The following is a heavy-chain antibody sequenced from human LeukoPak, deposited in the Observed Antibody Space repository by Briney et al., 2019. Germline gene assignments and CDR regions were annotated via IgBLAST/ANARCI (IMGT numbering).Heavy chain of an antibody. CDR2: INHSGST. Sequence: SETLSLTCAVYGGSFSGYYWSWIRQPPGKGLEWIGEINHSGSTNYNPSLKSRVTMSVDTSKNQFSLKLSSVTAADTAVYYCARGRGYSYGSGPLLGYWGQGTLVTVSS. D-gene: IGHD5-18*01. V-gene: IGHV4-34*01. CDR1: GGSFSGYY. CDR3: ARGRGYSYGSGPLLGY. J-gene: IGHJ4*02.